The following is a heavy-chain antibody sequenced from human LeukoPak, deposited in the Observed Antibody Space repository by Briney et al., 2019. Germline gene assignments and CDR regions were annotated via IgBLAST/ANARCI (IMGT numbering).Heavy chain of an antibody. D-gene: IGHD6-13*01. V-gene: IGHV4-4*07. CDR3: ARLSSSWLLDY. J-gene: IGHJ4*02. CDR2: IYSSGST. CDR1: DGSISSYY. Sequence: SETLSLTRTVSDGSISSYYWSWIRQPAGKGLEWIGRIYSSGSTNYNPSLKSRVTMSVDTSKNQFSLKLSSVTAADTAGYYCARLSSSWLLDYWGQRTLVTVSS.